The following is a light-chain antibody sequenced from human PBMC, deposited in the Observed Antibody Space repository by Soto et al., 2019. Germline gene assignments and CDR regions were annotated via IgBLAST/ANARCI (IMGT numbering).Light chain of an antibody. Sequence: QSVLTQPASVSGSLGQSITISCTGTTSDIGAYNYVSWYQHHPGKAPKLLIYDVTDRPSGVSDRFSGSKSGNTASLTISGLQAEDEADYFCSFYATINTVVLFGGGTKLTVL. J-gene: IGLJ2*01. CDR3: SFYATINTVVL. CDR1: TSDIGAYNY. CDR2: DVT. V-gene: IGLV2-14*03.